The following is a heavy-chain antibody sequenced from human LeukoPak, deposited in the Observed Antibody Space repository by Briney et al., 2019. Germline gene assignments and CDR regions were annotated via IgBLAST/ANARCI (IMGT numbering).Heavy chain of an antibody. V-gene: IGHV3-48*04. CDR1: DLTFSTFT. CDR3: AKGSPRGGLGY. D-gene: IGHD1-14*01. Sequence: GGSLRLSCAASDLTFSTFTMHWVRQAPGKGLEWVSSISSSSRTINYADSVQGRFTVSRDNANNSMYLQMNDLRREDTALYYCAKGSPRGGLGYWGQGTLVTVSS. CDR2: ISSSSRTI. J-gene: IGHJ4*02.